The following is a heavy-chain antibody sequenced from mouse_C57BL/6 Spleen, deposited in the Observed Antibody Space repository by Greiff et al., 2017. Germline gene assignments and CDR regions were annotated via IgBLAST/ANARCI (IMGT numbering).Heavy chain of an antibody. J-gene: IGHJ4*01. CDR3: TRSRGTTHYYAMDY. CDR2: IDPETGGT. Sequence: VQLQQSGAELVRPGASVTLSCKASGYTFTDYEMHWVKQTPVHGLEWIGAIDPETGGTAYNQKFKGKAILTADKSSSTAYMELRSLTSEASAVYNCTRSRGTTHYYAMDYWGQGTSVTVSS. CDR1: GYTFTDYE. V-gene: IGHV1-15*01. D-gene: IGHD2-14*01.